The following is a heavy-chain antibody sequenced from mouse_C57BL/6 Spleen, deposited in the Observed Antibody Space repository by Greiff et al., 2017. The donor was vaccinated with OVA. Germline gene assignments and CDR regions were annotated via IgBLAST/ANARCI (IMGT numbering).Heavy chain of an antibody. CDR2: FHPYNDDT. Sequence: QVQLQQSGAELVKPGASVKMSCKASGYTFTTYPIEWMKQNHGKSLEWIGNFHPYNDDTKYNEKFKGKATLTVEKSSSTVYLELSRLTSDDTAVYYCTRGDYYGSSFPRYFGVWGTGTTVT. CDR3: TRGDYYGSSFPRYFGV. J-gene: IGHJ1*03. D-gene: IGHD1-1*01. CDR1: GYTFTTYP. V-gene: IGHV1-47*01.